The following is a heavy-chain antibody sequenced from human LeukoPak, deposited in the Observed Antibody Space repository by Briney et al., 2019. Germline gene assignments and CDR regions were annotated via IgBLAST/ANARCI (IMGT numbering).Heavy chain of an antibody. V-gene: IGHV3-30-3*01. CDR2: ISYDGSNK. D-gene: IGHD5-24*01. CDR1: GFTFSSYA. CDR3: ARDVEMAH. J-gene: IGHJ4*02. Sequence: SGGSLRLSCAASGFTFSSYATHWVRQAPGKGLEWVAVISYDGSNKYYADSVKGRFTISRDNSKNTLYLQMNSLRAEDTAVYYCARDVEMAHWGQGTLVTVSS.